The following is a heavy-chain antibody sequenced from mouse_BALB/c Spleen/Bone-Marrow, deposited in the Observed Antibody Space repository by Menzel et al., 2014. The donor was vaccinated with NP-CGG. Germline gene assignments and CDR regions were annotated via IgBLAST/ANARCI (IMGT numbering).Heavy chain of an antibody. CDR2: ISSGGST. CDR3: AREGGTTAHYYAMDY. CDR1: GFTFSSYA. Sequence: SGGGLVKPGGSLKLSCAASGFTFSSYAMSWVRPTPEKRLEWVASISSGGSTYYPDSVKGRFTISRDNARNILYLQMSSLRSEDTAMYYCAREGGTTAHYYAMDYWGQGTSATVSS. J-gene: IGHJ4*01. D-gene: IGHD1-2*01. V-gene: IGHV5-6-5*01.